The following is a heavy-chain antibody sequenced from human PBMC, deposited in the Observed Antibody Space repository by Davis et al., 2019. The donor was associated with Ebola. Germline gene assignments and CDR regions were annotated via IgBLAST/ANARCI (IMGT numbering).Heavy chain of an antibody. CDR3: AREGGRYYDSSGYVFDI. D-gene: IGHD3-22*01. CDR1: GYRFTSYY. V-gene: IGHV1-46*01. CDR2: INPITGGT. Sequence: ASVMVSCKASGYRFTSYYMHWVRQAPGQGLEWMGIINPITGGTSYAQNFKVRVNKTRDTSTSTVYMELSSLRSEDTAVYYCAREGGRYYDSSGYVFDIWGQGTMVKVSS. J-gene: IGHJ3*02.